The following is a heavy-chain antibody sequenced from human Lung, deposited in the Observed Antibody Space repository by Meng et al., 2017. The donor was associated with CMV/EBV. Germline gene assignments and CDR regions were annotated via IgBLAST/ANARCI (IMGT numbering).Heavy chain of an antibody. J-gene: IGHJ6*02. Sequence: SVKVSCKASGGTFRSYAINWVRQAPGQGLEWMGGIIPIYGTANYGQKFQGRVTITTDESMSTVYMEMSSLRSEDTAVYYCARDLRAIPSGYYYYYYYGMDVWGQGTXVTVSS. CDR2: IIPIYGTA. CDR1: GGTFRSYA. CDR3: ARDLRAIPSGYYYYYYYGMDV. D-gene: IGHD3-3*01. V-gene: IGHV1-69*05.